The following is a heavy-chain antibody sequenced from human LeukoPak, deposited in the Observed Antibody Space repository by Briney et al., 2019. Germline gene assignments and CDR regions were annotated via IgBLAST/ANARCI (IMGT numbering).Heavy chain of an antibody. CDR2: IRGSGET. CDR3: ARDRAATQDWVEFDP. Sequence: GGSLRLSCAVSGFSVSYYYMNWVRQAPGKGLEWVSLIRGSGETFYADSVKGRFTISRDDSKNTLYLQMNSLRVGDTAEYFCARDRAATQDWVEFDPWGQGTLVTVSS. V-gene: IGHV3-66*03. D-gene: IGHD3/OR15-3a*01. CDR1: GFSVSYYY. J-gene: IGHJ5*02.